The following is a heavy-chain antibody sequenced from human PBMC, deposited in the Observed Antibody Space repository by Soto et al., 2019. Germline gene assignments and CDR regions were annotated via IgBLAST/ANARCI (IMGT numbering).Heavy chain of an antibody. D-gene: IGHD3-3*01. CDR1: GFTFSSYA. V-gene: IGHV3-30-3*01. CDR2: ISYDGSNK. CDR3: AKDGFLEWLLPRVIDY. Sequence: QVQLVESGGGVVQPGRSLRLSCAASGFTFSSYAMHWVRQAPGKGLEWVAVISYDGSNKYYADSVKGRFTISRDNSKNTLYLQMNSLRAEDTAVYYCAKDGFLEWLLPRVIDYWGQGTLVTVSS. J-gene: IGHJ4*02.